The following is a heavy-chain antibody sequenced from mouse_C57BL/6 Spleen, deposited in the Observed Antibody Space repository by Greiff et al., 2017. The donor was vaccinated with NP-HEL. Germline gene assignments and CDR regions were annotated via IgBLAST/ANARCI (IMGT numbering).Heavy chain of an antibody. Sequence: EVHLVESGGGLVQPKGSLKLSCAASGFSFNTYAMNWVRQAPGKGLEWVARIRSKSNNYATYYADSVKDRFTISRDDSESMLYLQMNNLKTEDTAMYYCVRSSSYRYFDVWGTGTTVTVSS. CDR3: VRSSSYRYFDV. J-gene: IGHJ1*03. CDR2: IRSKSNNYAT. V-gene: IGHV10-1*01. CDR1: GFSFNTYA. D-gene: IGHD1-1*01.